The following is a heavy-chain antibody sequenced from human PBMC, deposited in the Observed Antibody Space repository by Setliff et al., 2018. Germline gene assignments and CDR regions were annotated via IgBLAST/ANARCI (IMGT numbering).Heavy chain of an antibody. J-gene: IGHJ4*02. CDR1: GYTVTSYD. Sequence: ASVKVSCKASGYTVTSYDINWVRQATGQGLEWMGWMNPNSGNTGYAQKFQGRVTMTRNTSISTAYMELSSLRSEDTAVYYCARCPRYDYVWGSYRPSTSGDLYYFDYWGQVTLFTVSS. CDR3: ARCPRYDYVWGSYRPSTSGDLYYFDY. V-gene: IGHV1-8*01. D-gene: IGHD3-16*02. CDR2: MNPNSGNT.